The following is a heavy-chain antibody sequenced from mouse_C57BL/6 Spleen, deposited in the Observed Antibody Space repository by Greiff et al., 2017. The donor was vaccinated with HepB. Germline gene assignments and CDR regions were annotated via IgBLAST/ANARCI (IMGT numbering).Heavy chain of an antibody. J-gene: IGHJ3*01. CDR2: IYPRSGNT. V-gene: IGHV1-81*01. CDR3: ARWDYYGSFAY. D-gene: IGHD1-1*01. CDR1: GYTFTSYG. Sequence: VKLVESGAELARPGASVKLSCKASGYTFTSYGISWVKQRPGQGLEWIGEIYPRSGNTYYNEKFKGKATLTADKSSSTAYMELRSLKSEDSAVYFCARWDYYGSFAYWGQGTLVTVSA.